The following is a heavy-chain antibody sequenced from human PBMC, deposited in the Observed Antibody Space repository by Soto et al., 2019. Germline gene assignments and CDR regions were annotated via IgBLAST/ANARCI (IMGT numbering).Heavy chain of an antibody. CDR2: VSAAGTTT. D-gene: IGHD2-2*01. CDR3: AKEDCSSRSCNPKYHFDS. Sequence: QVQVVESGGGVVQPGTSLRLSCAASGFTFSNFGMHWVRQAPGKGLEWVAVVSAAGTTTYYADSVKGRFTISRDNSKNTMYMQMDSLRPEDAGVYFCAKEDCSSRSCNPKYHFDSWGLGTLVSVSS. J-gene: IGHJ4*02. V-gene: IGHV3-30*18. CDR1: GFTFSNFG.